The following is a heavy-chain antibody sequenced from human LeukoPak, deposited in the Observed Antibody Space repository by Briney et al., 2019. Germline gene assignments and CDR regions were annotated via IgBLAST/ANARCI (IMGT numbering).Heavy chain of an antibody. CDR1: GGSFSGYY. D-gene: IGHD6-13*01. CDR2: INHSGST. CDR3: ARRGIAAAGGGPWDY. Sequence: SETLSLTRAVYGGSFSGYYWSWIRQPPGKGLEWIGEINHSGSTNYNPSLKSRVTISVDTSKNQFSLKLSSVTAADTAVYYCARRGIAAAGGGPWDYWGQGTLVTVSS. V-gene: IGHV4-34*01. J-gene: IGHJ4*02.